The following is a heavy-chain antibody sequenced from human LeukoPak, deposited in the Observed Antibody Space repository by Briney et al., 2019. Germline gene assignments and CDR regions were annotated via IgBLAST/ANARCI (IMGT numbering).Heavy chain of an antibody. J-gene: IGHJ4*02. CDR3: ARLQWQPPDY. CDR2: IKQDGSEK. V-gene: IGHV3-7*03. Sequence: GGSLRLSGAAHGLSICNSWTGWCRLAPGKGPEWVANIKQDGSEKYHVDSVKGRFTVSRDNANNLLYLQMDSLRVEDTAVYYCARLQWQPPDYWGQGTLVIVSS. D-gene: IGHD6-19*01. CDR1: GLSICNSW.